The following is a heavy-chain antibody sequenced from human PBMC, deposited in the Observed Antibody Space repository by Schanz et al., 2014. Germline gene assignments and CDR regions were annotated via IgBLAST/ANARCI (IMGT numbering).Heavy chain of an antibody. CDR1: GFTFSTYA. V-gene: IGHV3-66*01. CDR3: AKDGRLPYYGTGSDFDY. CDR2: TYSGGST. Sequence: VHLVESGGGLVKPGGSLRLSCAASGFTFSTYAMSWVRQAPGKGLEWVSITYSGGSTYYADSVKGRFTISRDNSKNTLYLLMNSLRAEDTAVYYCAKDGRLPYYGTGSDFDYWGQGTLVAVSS. J-gene: IGHJ4*02. D-gene: IGHD3-10*01.